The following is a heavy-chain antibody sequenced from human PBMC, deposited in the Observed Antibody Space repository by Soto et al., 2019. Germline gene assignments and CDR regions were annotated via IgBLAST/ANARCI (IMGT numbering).Heavy chain of an antibody. Sequence: GGSLRLSCAASGFTFSSYAMHWVRQAPGKGLEWVAVISYDGSNKYYADSVKGRFTISRDNSKNTLYLQMNSLRAEDTAVYYCARDDVDCSSTSCLDYWGQGTLVTVSS. CDR3: ARDDVDCSSTSCLDY. D-gene: IGHD2-2*01. CDR2: ISYDGSNK. CDR1: GFTFSSYA. J-gene: IGHJ4*02. V-gene: IGHV3-30-3*01.